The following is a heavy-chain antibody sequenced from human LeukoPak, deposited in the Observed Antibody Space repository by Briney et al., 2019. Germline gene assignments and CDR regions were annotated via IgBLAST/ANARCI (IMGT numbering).Heavy chain of an antibody. D-gene: IGHD5-18*01. V-gene: IGHV3-48*01. CDR2: ISSSSSII. Sequence: GGSLRLSCAASGFTFSSYSMNWVRQAPGKGLEWVSYISSSSSIIDYADSVKGRLTISRDNAKNSLYLQMNSLRAEDTAAYYCARARGYSYGYSDYWGQGTLVTVSS. CDR1: GFTFSSYS. CDR3: ARARGYSYGYSDY. J-gene: IGHJ4*02.